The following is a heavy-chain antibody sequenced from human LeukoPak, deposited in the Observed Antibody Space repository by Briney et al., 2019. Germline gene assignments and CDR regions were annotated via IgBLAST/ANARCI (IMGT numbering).Heavy chain of an antibody. CDR2: ISYHGDIT. CDR3: ARDSTYYYDSGTSRPHYFDF. Sequence: GRALRLSCAASGFTFSSYAMHWVRQAPGKGLERVALISYHGDITYYACSVKGRFTLSRDNSKTTLFLQLNSLRAEDTAVCYCARDSTYYYDSGTSRPHYFDFWGQGTLVTVSS. J-gene: IGHJ4*02. CDR1: GFTFSSYA. V-gene: IGHV3-30*01. D-gene: IGHD3-10*01.